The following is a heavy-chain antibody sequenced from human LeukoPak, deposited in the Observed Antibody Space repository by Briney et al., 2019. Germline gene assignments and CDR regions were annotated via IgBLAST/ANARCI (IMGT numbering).Heavy chain of an antibody. J-gene: IGHJ3*02. CDR1: GGSFSGYY. CDR3: ARHRRRYSLWSLPSHDAFDI. D-gene: IGHD5-18*01. CDR2: IYTSGST. Sequence: PSETLSLTRAVYGGSFSGYYWSWIRQPAGKGLEWIGRIYTSGSTNYNPSLKSRVTISVDTSKNQFSLKLSSVTAADTAVYYCARHRRRYSLWSLPSHDAFDIWGQGTMVTVSS. V-gene: IGHV4-59*10.